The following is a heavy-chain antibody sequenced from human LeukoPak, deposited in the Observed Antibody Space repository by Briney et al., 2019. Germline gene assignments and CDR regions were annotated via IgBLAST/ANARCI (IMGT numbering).Heavy chain of an antibody. CDR1: GYTFTGYY. Sequence: APVKVSCKASGYTFTGYYMHWVRQAPGQGLEWMGWINPNSGGTNYAQKFQGRVTMTRDTSISTAYMELSRLRSDDTAVYYCARTLFTTLYIAAAANWFDPWGQGTLVTVSS. CDR3: ARTLFTTLYIAAAANWFDP. V-gene: IGHV1-2*02. J-gene: IGHJ5*02. CDR2: INPNSGGT. D-gene: IGHD6-13*01.